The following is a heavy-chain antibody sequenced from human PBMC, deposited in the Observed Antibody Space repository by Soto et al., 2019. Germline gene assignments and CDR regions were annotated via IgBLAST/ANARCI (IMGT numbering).Heavy chain of an antibody. J-gene: IGHJ6*02. CDR3: ARDGSTSWYSYDYHGMDV. CDR1: GFTFRTYW. D-gene: IGHD5-18*01. CDR2: INLDGSEK. Sequence: EVQLVESGGGLVQPGGSLRHSCAASGFTFRTYWLSWVRQVPGKGLEWVANINLDGSEKNYVDSVKGRFTISRDNARNPLYLQMSSLRAEDTALYYCARDGSTSWYSYDYHGMDVWGQGTTVTVSS. V-gene: IGHV3-7*05.